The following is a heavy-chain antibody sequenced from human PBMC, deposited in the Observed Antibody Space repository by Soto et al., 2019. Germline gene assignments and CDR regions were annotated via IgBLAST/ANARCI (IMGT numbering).Heavy chain of an antibody. CDR1: GGSISSGGYS. CDR2: IYHSGST. J-gene: IGHJ6*02. Sequence: TSETLSLTCAVSGGSISSGGYSWSWIRQPPGKGLEWIGYIYHSGSTYYNPSLKSRVTISVDRSKNQFSLKLSSVTAADTAVYYCARGGRRSPGMDVWGQGTTVTVS. V-gene: IGHV4-30-2*01. CDR3: ARGGRRSPGMDV.